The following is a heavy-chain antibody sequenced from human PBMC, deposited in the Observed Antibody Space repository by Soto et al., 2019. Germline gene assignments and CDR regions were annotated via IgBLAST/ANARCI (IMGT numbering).Heavy chain of an antibody. V-gene: IGHV3-23*01. Sequence: GGSLRLSCAASGFTVSSNYMSWVRQAPGKGLEWVSVISGSGGSTYYADSVKGRFTISRDNSKNTLYLQMNSLRAEDTAVYYCAKEDGGWNYYYYGMDVWGQGTTVTVSS. J-gene: IGHJ6*02. CDR1: GFTVSSNY. D-gene: IGHD3-16*01. CDR2: ISGSGGST. CDR3: AKEDGGWNYYYYGMDV.